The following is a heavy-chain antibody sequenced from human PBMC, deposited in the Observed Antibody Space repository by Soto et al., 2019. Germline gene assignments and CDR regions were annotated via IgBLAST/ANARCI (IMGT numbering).Heavy chain of an antibody. J-gene: IGHJ4*02. CDR1: GFTFSSYA. D-gene: IGHD3-3*01. V-gene: IGHV3-30-3*01. CDR2: ISYDGSNK. Sequence: GGSLRLSCAASGFTFSSYAMHWVRQAPGKGLEWVAVISYDGSNKYYADSVKGRFTTSRDNSKNTLYLQMNSLRAEDTAVYYCARALYDFWSGLSFDYWGQGTLVTVSS. CDR3: ARALYDFWSGLSFDY.